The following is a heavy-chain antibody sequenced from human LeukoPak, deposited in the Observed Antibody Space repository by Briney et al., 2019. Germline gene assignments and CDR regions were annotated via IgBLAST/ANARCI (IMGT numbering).Heavy chain of an antibody. J-gene: IGHJ4*02. CDR3: ARGPGETYHDY. CDR2: ISYDGSNK. V-gene: IGHV3-30-3*01. Sequence: GGSLRLSCAASGFTVSSNYMSWVRQAPGKGLEWVAVISYDGSNKYYADSVKGRFTISRDNSKNTLYLQMNSLRAEDTAVYYCARGPGETYHDYWGQGTLVTVSS. D-gene: IGHD4-17*01. CDR1: GFTVSSNY.